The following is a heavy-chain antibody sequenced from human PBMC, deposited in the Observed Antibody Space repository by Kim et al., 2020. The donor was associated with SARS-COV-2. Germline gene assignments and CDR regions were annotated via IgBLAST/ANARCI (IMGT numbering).Heavy chain of an antibody. CDR1: GFTFSSYA. CDR3: AKEQPYYDYVWGSYRVREDNGAFDI. V-gene: IGHV3-23*01. CDR2: ISGSGGST. Sequence: GGSLRLSCAASGFTFSSYAMSWVRQAPGKGLEWVSAISGSGGSTYYADSVKGRFTISRDNSKNTLYLQMNSLRAEDTAVYYCAKEQPYYDYVWGSYRVREDNGAFDIWGQGTMVTVSS. D-gene: IGHD3-16*02. J-gene: IGHJ3*02.